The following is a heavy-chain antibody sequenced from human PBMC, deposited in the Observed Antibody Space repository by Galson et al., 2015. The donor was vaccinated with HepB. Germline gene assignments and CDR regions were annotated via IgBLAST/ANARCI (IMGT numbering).Heavy chain of an antibody. Sequence: ETLSLTCTVSGGSISSYYWSWIRQPPGKGLEWIGYIYYSGSTNYNPSLKSRVTISVDTSKNQFSLKLSSVTAADTAVYYCARGDYWAYYFDYWGQGTLVTVSS. V-gene: IGHV4-59*01. CDR3: ARGDYWAYYFDY. J-gene: IGHJ4*02. CDR2: IYYSGST. CDR1: GGSISSYY. D-gene: IGHD4-17*01.